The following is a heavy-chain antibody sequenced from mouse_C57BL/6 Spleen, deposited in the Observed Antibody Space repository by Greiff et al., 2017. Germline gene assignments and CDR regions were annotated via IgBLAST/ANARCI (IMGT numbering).Heavy chain of an antibody. CDR1: GSAYSSSW. CDR2: ISPGEGDT. V-gene: IGHV1-82*01. J-gene: IGHJ2*01. D-gene: IGHD1-1*01. Sequence: QVHVKQSGPELVKPGASAKISCKASGSAYSSSWLNWVKKRPGKGLAQIGRISPGEGDTIYNGKFNGKATLTADKSSSTACMQLSSLTSEDSAVYFFARSQGYGSSFDCWGQGTTLT. CDR3: ARSQGYGSSFDC.